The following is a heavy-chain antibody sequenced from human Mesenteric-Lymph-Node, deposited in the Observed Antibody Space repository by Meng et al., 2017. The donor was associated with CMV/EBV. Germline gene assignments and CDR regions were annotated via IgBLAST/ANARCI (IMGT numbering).Heavy chain of an antibody. J-gene: IGHJ4*02. Sequence: SETLSLTCTVSGGSISSSSYYWGWIRQPPGKGLEWIGSIYYSGSTYYNPSLKSRVPISVDTSKNQFSLKLSSVTAADTAVYYCARGDKPKNFHYWGQGTLVTVSS. CDR1: GGSISSSSYY. V-gene: IGHV4-39*07. CDR2: IYYSGST. CDR3: ARGDKPKNFHY.